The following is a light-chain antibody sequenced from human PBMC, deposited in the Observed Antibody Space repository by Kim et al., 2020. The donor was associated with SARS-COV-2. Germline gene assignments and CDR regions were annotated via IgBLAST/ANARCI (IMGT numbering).Light chain of an antibody. J-gene: IGLJ3*02. Sequence: GQSVAISCTGTNNDIGAYNFVSWFQQHPEKAPKFIIYDVNKRPSGVPDRFSGSKSGNTASLTISGLQAEDEADYYCSSYAGSYSWVFGAGTKVTVL. CDR2: DVN. CDR3: SSYAGSYSWV. CDR1: NNDIGAYNF. V-gene: IGLV2-11*01.